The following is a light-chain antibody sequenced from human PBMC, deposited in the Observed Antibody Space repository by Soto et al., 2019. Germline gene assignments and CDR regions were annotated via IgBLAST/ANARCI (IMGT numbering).Light chain of an antibody. CDR3: QHHNSYPLS. Sequence: DIQMTQSPSTLSASVGDRVIITCRASQSISSWLAWYQQKPGKAPELLIYTASSLQSGVPSRFSGSGSGTDFTLTISSLQPDDCATYYCQHHNSYPLSFGGGTKVEIK. CDR1: QSISSW. CDR2: TAS. J-gene: IGKJ4*01. V-gene: IGKV1-5*03.